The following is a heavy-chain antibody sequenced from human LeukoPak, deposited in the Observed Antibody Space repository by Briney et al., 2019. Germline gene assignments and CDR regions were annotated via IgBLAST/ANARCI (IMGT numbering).Heavy chain of an antibody. V-gene: IGHV4-4*07. CDR3: ARDANARAWDY. D-gene: IGHD1-1*01. CDR1: GDSINNYF. CDR2: IYSSGTT. J-gene: IGHJ4*02. Sequence: PSETPSLTCTVSGDSINNYFWTWIRQPAGKGLEWIGRIYSSGTTNYNPSLKSRLIMSVDTSKNQFSLNLSSVTAADTAVYYCARDANARAWDYWGQGILVTVSS.